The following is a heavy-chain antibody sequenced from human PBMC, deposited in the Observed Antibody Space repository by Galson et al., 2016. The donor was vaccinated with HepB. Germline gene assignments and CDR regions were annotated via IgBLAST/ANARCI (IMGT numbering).Heavy chain of an antibody. CDR2: IDNDSGYT. J-gene: IGHJ4*02. D-gene: IGHD2-21*02. CDR3: VKGPFEGGDVY. CDR1: GYTFTSYA. V-gene: IGHV1-3*04. Sequence: SVKVSCKASGYTFTSYAMQWVRRAPGQGLEWMGWIDNDSGYTKYSQKFQGRVTITRDTSSRTAYLELSRLTSEDTAVYYCVKGPFEGGDVYWGQGTLV.